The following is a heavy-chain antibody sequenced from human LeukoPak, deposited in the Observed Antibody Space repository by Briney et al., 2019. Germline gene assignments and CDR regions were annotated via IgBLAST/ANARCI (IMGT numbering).Heavy chain of an antibody. D-gene: IGHD3-10*01. CDR1: GFTFSSCA. CDR3: ARDPALSGGYYMDV. J-gene: IGHJ6*03. V-gene: IGHV3-30*01. Sequence: GRSLRLSCAASGFTFSSCAMHWVRQVPGKGLEWVAVISYDGSNKYYADSVKGRFTISRDTSETTLYLQVDSLRAEDTAVYYCARDPALSGGYYMDVWGKGTTVTVSS. CDR2: ISYDGSNK.